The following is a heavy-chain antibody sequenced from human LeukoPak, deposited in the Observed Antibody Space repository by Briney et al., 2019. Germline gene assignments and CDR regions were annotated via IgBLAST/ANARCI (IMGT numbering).Heavy chain of an antibody. V-gene: IGHV6-1*01. CDR2: TYYRSKWYN. Sequence: SQTLSLTCAISGDGFSSNSAAWNWFRQSPSRGLEWLGRTYYRSKWYNDYAVSVKSRITINPDTSKNQISLQLNSVTPEDTAVYYCAGGTGVFDYWGQGTLVTVSS. CDR1: GDGFSSNSAA. J-gene: IGHJ4*02. CDR3: AGGTGVFDY. D-gene: IGHD7-27*01.